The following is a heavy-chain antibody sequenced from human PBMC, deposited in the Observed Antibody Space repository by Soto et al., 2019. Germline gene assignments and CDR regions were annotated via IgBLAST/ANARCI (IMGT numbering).Heavy chain of an antibody. CDR3: AADWSNRPVEF. CDR2: IVGGSGST. D-gene: IGHD3-3*01. CDR1: GFTLTSAD. J-gene: IGHJ1*01. Sequence: QMQLVQSGPEVKKPGTSVKVSCKASGFTLTSADVQWVRQTRGQRLEWIGWIVGGSGSTNYAQQFQGRLAITRDMATSTVYKELSSLRSEDTAVYYCAADWSNRPVEFRGQGTLVTVSS. V-gene: IGHV1-58*01.